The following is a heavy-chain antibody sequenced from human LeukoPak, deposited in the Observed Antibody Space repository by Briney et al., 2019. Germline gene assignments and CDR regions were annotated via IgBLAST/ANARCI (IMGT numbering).Heavy chain of an antibody. CDR1: GGSFSGYY. CDR2: INHSGST. CDR3: ARGPYDFWGGYYISSEGFDP. J-gene: IGHJ5*02. D-gene: IGHD3-3*01. V-gene: IGHV4-34*01. Sequence: SETLSLTCAVYGGSFSGYYWSWIRQPPGKGLEWIGEINHSGSTNYNPSLKSRVTISVDTSKNQFSLKLSSVTAADTAVYYCARGPYDFWGGYYISSEGFDPWGQGTLVTVSS.